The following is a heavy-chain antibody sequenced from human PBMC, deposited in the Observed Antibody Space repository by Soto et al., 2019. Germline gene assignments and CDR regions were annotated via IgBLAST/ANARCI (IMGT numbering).Heavy chain of an antibody. CDR1: GGTFSSCA. J-gene: IGHJ6*02. D-gene: IGHD6-6*01. Sequence: ASVKVSWKDSGGTFSSCAISWVRQAPGQGLELMGGIIPIVGPPNYAQKFQGRVTITADKSTCTAYLELSSLRSEDTALYYVARADYSSSWVADYCGMDVWRQGTTITGS. CDR3: ARADYSSSWVADYCGMDV. CDR2: IIPIVGPP. V-gene: IGHV1-69*06.